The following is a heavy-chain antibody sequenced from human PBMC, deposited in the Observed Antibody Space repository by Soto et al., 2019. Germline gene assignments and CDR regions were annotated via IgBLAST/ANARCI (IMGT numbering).Heavy chain of an antibody. D-gene: IGHD3-22*01. CDR2: INPSGDT. J-gene: IGHJ1*01. CDR3: ARDDYDSSGYPEYFQH. CDR1: GDTFTSYY. Sequence: GASVKVSCKASGDTFTSYYMHWVRQAPGQGLEWMGIINPSGDTSYAQKFQGRVTMTRDTSTSTVYMELSSLRSEDTAVYYCARDDYDSSGYPEYFQHWGQGTLVTVSS. V-gene: IGHV1-46*01.